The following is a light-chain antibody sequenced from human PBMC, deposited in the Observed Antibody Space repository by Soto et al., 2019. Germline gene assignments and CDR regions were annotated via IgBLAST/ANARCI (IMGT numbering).Light chain of an antibody. J-gene: IGLJ3*02. V-gene: IGLV2-8*01. CDR3: TSYAGSNNFRV. Sequence: QSALTQPPSASGSPGQSVTISCTGTSSDVGYYNSVSWYQQHPGKAPKLMIYEVSKRPSGVPERFSGSKSGNTASLTGSGLQAEDEADYYCTSYAGSNNFRVFGGGTQLTVL. CDR2: EVS. CDR1: SSDVGYYNS.